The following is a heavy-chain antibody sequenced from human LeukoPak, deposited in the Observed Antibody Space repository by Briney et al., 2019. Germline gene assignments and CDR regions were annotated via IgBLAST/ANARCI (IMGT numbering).Heavy chain of an antibody. V-gene: IGHV3-15*01. D-gene: IGHD3-22*01. Sequence: PGGSLRLSCAASGFTLSNAWMNWVRQAPGKGLEWVGLIKSKTNGETRGYAAPVKGRFTISRDDSKSIAYLQMNSLKTEDTAVYYCTRMIVVATDAFDIWGQGTMVTVSS. CDR1: GFTLSNAW. CDR3: TRMIVVATDAFDI. CDR2: IKSKTNGETR. J-gene: IGHJ3*02.